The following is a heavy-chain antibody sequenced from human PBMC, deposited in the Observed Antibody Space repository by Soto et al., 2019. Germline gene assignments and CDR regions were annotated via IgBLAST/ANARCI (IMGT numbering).Heavy chain of an antibody. J-gene: IGHJ6*01. D-gene: IGHD1-1*01. CDR3: AKTVQSYFYGMDV. Sequence: QVQLVESGGGVVQPGRSLRLSCAASGFTFSTYGMHWVRQAPGKGLEWVAVISYDGSNGYYADSVKGRFTISRDNSKNTLYLQMNSLRAEDTAVYYCAKTVQSYFYGMDVW. CDR1: GFTFSTYG. V-gene: IGHV3-30*18. CDR2: ISYDGSNG.